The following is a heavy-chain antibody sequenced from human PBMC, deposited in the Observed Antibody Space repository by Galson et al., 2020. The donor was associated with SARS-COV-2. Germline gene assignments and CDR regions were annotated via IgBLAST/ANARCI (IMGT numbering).Heavy chain of an antibody. V-gene: IGHV1-46*01. CDR3: AREMYYDFWSGQNGGMEV. D-gene: IGHD3-3*01. J-gene: IGHJ6*02. CDR1: GYTFTSYY. CDR2: INPSGGST. Sequence: ASVKVSCKASGYTFTSYYMHWVRQAPGQGLEWMGIINPSGGSTSYAQKFQGRVTMTRDTSTSTVYMELSSLRSEDTAVYYCAREMYYDFWSGQNGGMEVWGQGTTFTVSS.